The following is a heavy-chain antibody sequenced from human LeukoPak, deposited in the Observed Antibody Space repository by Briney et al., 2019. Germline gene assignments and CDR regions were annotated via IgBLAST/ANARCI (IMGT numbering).Heavy chain of an antibody. CDR3: ARDLRRGTFDY. CDR1: GFTFSSYG. D-gene: IGHD1-1*01. V-gene: IGHV3-33*01. Sequence: GRSLRLSCAASGFTFSSYGMHWVRQAPGKGLEWVAVIWYDGSNKYYADSVKGRFTISRDNSKNTLYLQMNSLRAEDTAAYYCARDLRRGTFDYWGQGTLVTVSS. J-gene: IGHJ4*02. CDR2: IWYDGSNK.